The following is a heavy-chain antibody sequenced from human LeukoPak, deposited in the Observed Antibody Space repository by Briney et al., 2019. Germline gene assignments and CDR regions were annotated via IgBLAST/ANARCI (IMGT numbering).Heavy chain of an antibody. V-gene: IGHV1-18*01. D-gene: IGHD1-7*01. CDR1: GYTFTSYG. J-gene: IGHJ4*02. Sequence: ASVKVSCKASGYTFTSYGISWVRQAPGQGLEWMGWISAYNGNTNYAQKLQGRATMTTDTPTSTAYMELGSLRSDDTAVYYCAGMELRYFDYWGQGTLVSVSS. CDR2: ISAYNGNT. CDR3: AGMELRYFDY.